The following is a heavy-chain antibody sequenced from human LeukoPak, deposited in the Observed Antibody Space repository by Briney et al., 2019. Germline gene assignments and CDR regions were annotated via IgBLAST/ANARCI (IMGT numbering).Heavy chain of an antibody. D-gene: IGHD2-21*02. J-gene: IGHJ4*02. Sequence: ASVKISCKASGYTFTGYYMHWGRQAPRHGLEWMGLINPNSGGTNYAQKFQGRVTMTRDTSISTAYMELSRLRSDDTAVYYCARDIFPYCGGDCYVDYWGQGTLVTVSS. V-gene: IGHV1-2*02. CDR2: INPNSGGT. CDR1: GYTFTGYY. CDR3: ARDIFPYCGGDCYVDY.